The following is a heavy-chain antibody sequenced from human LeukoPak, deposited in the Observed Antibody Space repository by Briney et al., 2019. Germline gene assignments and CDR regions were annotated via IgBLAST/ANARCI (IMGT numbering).Heavy chain of an antibody. CDR3: AKRVRADQKFYYFDY. D-gene: IGHD2-2*01. Sequence: GGSLRLSCAASGFTFSSYAMSWVRQAPGKGLEWVSAISGSGGSTYYADSVKGRFTISRDNSKNTLYLQMNSLRAEDTAVYYCAKRVRADQKFYYFDYWGQGTLVTVSS. CDR2: ISGSGGST. J-gene: IGHJ4*02. CDR1: GFTFSSYA. V-gene: IGHV3-23*01.